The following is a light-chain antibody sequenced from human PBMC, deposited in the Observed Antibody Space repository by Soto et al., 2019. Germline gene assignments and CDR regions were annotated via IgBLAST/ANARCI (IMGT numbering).Light chain of an antibody. V-gene: IGKV1-39*01. CDR3: QQSYSTPVYT. CDR2: AAS. CDR1: QSISSY. Sequence: DIQMTQSPPSLSASVGDRVTITCRASQSISSYLNWYQQKPGKAPKLLIYAASSLQSGVPSRFSGSGSGTDFTLTISSLQPEDFATYYCQQSYSTPVYTFGQGTKLEIK. J-gene: IGKJ2*01.